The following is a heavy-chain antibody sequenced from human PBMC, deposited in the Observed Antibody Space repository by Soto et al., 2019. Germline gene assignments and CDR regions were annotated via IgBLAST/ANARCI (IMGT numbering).Heavy chain of an antibody. CDR1: GYRFTSYC. V-gene: IGHV5-51*01. J-gene: IGHJ6*02. CDR3: AGRYRRSAGCYRGDCYYYCMDV. D-gene: IGHD2-2*01. Sequence: HGESLKISCMGSGYRFTSYCIVWLRQMPVKGLEWLGIIYPDDPDTRYSPAFQGQVTISADQSINTAYLQWSSLKASDTAMYYCAGRYRRSAGCYRGDCYYYCMDVCGQGPTV. CDR2: IYPDDPDT.